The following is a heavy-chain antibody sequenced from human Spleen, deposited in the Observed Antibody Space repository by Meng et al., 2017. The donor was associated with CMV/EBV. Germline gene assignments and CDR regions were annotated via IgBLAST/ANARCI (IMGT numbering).Heavy chain of an antibody. Sequence: FTCSSYWMSWVRQAPGKGLEWVANIKQDGSEKYYVDSVKGRFTISRDNAKNSLYLQMNSLRAEDTAVYYCARASLAIFGVVSGVFDYWGQGTLVTVSS. V-gene: IGHV3-7*01. CDR2: IKQDGSEK. CDR3: ARASLAIFGVVSGVFDY. J-gene: IGHJ4*02. CDR1: FTCSSYW. D-gene: IGHD3-3*01.